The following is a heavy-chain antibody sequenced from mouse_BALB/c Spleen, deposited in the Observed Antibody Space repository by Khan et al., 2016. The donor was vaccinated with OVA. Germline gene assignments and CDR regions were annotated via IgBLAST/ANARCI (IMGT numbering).Heavy chain of an antibody. J-gene: IGHJ3*01. CDR2: VNPNTGNT. V-gene: IGHV1-26*01. CDR3: ARGDDLFGY. CDR1: GYSFTGYY. Sequence: EVQLQQSGPDLVKPGASVKMSCKASGYSFTGYYMNWVKQSHGKSLECIGRVNPNTGNTNYNPKFRGKAILIVDTSSSTAYLELRWLTSEDSAVDDCARGDDLFGYWGQGTLVTVSA. D-gene: IGHD2-12*01.